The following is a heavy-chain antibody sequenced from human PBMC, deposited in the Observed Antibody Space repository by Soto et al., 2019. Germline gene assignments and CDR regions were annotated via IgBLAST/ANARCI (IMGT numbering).Heavy chain of an antibody. Sequence: GGSLRLSCAASGFIFSDHYMDWVRQAPGKGLEWVGRIRNKPNSYTTEYAASVKDRFTISRDDSKRSLYLQMNSLKTEDTAMYFCARGLLNTAVYYLDYWCQGT. CDR3: ARGLLNTAVYYLDY. D-gene: IGHD4-17*01. V-gene: IGHV3-72*01. CDR2: IRNKPNSYTT. CDR1: GFIFSDHY. J-gene: IGHJ4*02.